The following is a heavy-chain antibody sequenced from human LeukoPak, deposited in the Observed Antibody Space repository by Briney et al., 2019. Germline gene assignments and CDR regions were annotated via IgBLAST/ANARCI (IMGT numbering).Heavy chain of an antibody. Sequence: SETLSLTCTVSGGSISSYYWSWIRQPAGKGLEWIGRIYTSGSTNYNPSLKSRVTMSVDTSKNQFSLKLSSVTAADTAVYYCARESGLRFLESDYYYYMDVWGKGTTVTVSS. V-gene: IGHV4-4*07. CDR3: ARESGLRFLESDYYYYMDV. CDR2: IYTSGST. J-gene: IGHJ6*03. CDR1: GGSISSYY. D-gene: IGHD3-3*01.